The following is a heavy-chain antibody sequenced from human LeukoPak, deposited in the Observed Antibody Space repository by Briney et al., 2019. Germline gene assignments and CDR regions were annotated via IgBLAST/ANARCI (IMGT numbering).Heavy chain of an antibody. J-gene: IGHJ4*02. D-gene: IGHD6-13*01. V-gene: IGHV3-7*01. Sequence: GGSQRLSCAASGFTFSSYAMNWVRQAPGKGLEWVANIKQDGSEKYYVDSVKGRFTISRDNAKNTLYLQMNSLRAEDTAVYYCAREGIAAAGNDYWGQGTLVTVSS. CDR1: GFTFSSYA. CDR3: AREGIAAAGNDY. CDR2: IKQDGSEK.